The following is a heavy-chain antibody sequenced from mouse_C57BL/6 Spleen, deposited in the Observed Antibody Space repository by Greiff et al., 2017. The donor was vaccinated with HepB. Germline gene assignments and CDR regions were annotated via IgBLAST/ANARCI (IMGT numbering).Heavy chain of an antibody. Sequence: EVKLEESGGGLVQPGGSMKLSCVASGFTFSNYWMNWVRQSPEKGLEWVAQIRLKSDNYATHYAESVKGRFTISRDDSKSSVYLQMNNLRAEDTGIYYCTGQWLLRYYYAMDYWGQGTSVTVSS. CDR3: TGQWLLRYYYAMDY. D-gene: IGHD2-3*01. V-gene: IGHV6-3*01. CDR2: IRLKSDNYAT. CDR1: GFTFSNYW. J-gene: IGHJ4*01.